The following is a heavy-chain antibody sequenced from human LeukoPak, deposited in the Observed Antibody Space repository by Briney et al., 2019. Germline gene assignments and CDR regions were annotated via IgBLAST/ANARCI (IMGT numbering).Heavy chain of an antibody. CDR1: GFTFSSYA. V-gene: IGHV3-30*04. D-gene: IGHD1-26*01. CDR2: ISYDGSNK. Sequence: GGSLRLSCAASGFTFSSYAMHWVRQAPGKWLEGVAVISYDGSNKYYADSVKGRFTISRDNSKNTLYLQMNSLRAEDTAVYYCARGGGSYYYYYMDVWGKGTTVTVSS. CDR3: ARGGGSYYYYYMDV. J-gene: IGHJ6*03.